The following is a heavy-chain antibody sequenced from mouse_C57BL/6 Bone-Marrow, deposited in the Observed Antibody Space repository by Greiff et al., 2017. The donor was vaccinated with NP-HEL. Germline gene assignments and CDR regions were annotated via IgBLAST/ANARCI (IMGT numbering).Heavy chain of an antibody. CDR2: IDPENGDT. V-gene: IGHV14-4*01. CDR3: TTALFDY. J-gene: IGHJ2*01. CDR1: GFNIKDDY. Sequence: EVQLQQSGAELVRPGASVKLSCTASGFNIKDDYMHWVKQRPEQGLEWIGWIDPENGDTEYASKFQGKATIPADTSSNTAYLQLSSLTSEDTAVYYCTTALFDYWGQGTTLTVSS.